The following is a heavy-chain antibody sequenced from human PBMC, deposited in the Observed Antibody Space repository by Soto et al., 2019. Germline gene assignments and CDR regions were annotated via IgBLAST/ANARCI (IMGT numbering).Heavy chain of an antibody. D-gene: IGHD3-16*01. V-gene: IGHV1-18*01. Sequence: QVQLVQSGGEVKKPGASVRVSCKSSGYPFTHYGITWIRQAPGQGLEWMGWISPFNGNTNYGQTLQGRITLTTDTSKSTVLVEMRSLSNGDPAVYYCARDQSFNRTYYYGIDVW. CDR1: GYPFTHYG. CDR2: ISPFNGNT. CDR3: ARDQSFNRTYYYGIDV. J-gene: IGHJ6*01.